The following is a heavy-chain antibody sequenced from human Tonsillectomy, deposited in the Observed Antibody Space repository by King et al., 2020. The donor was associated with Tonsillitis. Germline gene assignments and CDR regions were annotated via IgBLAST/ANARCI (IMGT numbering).Heavy chain of an antibody. CDR1: GYTFTGYY. Sequence: QVQLVESGAEVKKPGASVKVSCKASGYTFTGYYMHWVRQAPGQGLEWMGWINPNSGGTNYAQKFRGRVTMTRDTSISTAYMELSRLRSDDTAVYYCARDYRWLRGSSWDDAFDIWGQGTMVTVSS. V-gene: IGHV1-2*02. CDR2: INPNSGGT. D-gene: IGHD6-13*01. CDR3: ARDYRWLRGSSWDDAFDI. J-gene: IGHJ3*02.